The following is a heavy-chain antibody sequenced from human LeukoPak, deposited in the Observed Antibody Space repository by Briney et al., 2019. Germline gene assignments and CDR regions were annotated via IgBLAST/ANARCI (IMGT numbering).Heavy chain of an antibody. CDR2: ISWNSGSI. V-gene: IGHV3-9*03. J-gene: IGHJ4*02. CDR1: GFTFDNYA. D-gene: IGHD2-15*01. Sequence: GGSLRLSCAASGFTFDNYAMHWVRQAPGRGLEWVSGISWNSGSIVYVDSVKGRFTISRDNAKNSLYLQMDSLRPEDMALYYCVKDVFLGFCSGGSCSAHFDYWGQGTLVTVSS. CDR3: VKDVFLGFCSGGSCSAHFDY.